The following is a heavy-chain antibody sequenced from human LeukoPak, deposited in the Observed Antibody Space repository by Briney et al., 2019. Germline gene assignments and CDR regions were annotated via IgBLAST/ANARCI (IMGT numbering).Heavy chain of an antibody. CDR1: GGSIISGNW. J-gene: IGHJ5*02. V-gene: IGHV4-4*02. D-gene: IGHD6-19*01. CDR3: ARHRDSSGWYRSGWFDP. CDR2: IYHSGRT. Sequence: PSETLSLTCAVSGGSIISGNWWSWVRQPPGKGLEWIGEIYHSGRTNYNPSLKSRVTISLDKSKNQFSLNLSSVTAADTAVYYCARHRDSSGWYRSGWFDPWGQGTLVTVSS.